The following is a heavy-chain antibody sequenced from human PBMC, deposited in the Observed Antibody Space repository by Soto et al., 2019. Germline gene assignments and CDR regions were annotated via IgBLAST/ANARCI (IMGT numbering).Heavy chain of an antibody. V-gene: IGHV3-23*01. CDR3: AKAKNDYNWDNRPPFDY. CDR1: GFTLRNYA. CDR2: ISANDVGT. Sequence: GGSLRLSCEASGFTLRNYAMTWIRQAPGKGLEWVSLISANDVGTYYAESVKTRFTISTDQSRNTVYLQMDSLRADDTAIYYCAKAKNDYNWDNRPPFDYWGQGTLVTVSS. J-gene: IGHJ4*02. D-gene: IGHD1-20*01.